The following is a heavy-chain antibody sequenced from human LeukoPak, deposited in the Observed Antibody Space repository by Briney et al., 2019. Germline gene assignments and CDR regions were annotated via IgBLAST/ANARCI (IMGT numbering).Heavy chain of an antibody. V-gene: IGHV3-49*04. Sequence: GGSLRLSCTASGFTFGDYAMSWVRQAPGKGLEWVGFIRSKANGGTTEYAASVKGGFTISRDDSKSIAYLQMNSLKTEDTAVYYCTRAETYYVFWSVYYLSPYYYGMAVWGQGTTVTVSS. J-gene: IGHJ6*02. CDR3: TRAETYYVFWSVYYLSPYYYGMAV. D-gene: IGHD3-3*01. CDR2: IRSKANGGTT. CDR1: GFTFGDYA.